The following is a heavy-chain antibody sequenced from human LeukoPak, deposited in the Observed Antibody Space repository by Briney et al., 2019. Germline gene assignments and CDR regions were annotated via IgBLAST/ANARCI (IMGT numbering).Heavy chain of an antibody. CDR3: AKDRSGRVLRDDAFDI. J-gene: IGHJ3*02. V-gene: IGHV3-43*01. D-gene: IGHD1-26*01. CDR1: GFTFDDYT. CDR2: ISWDGGST. Sequence: TGGSLRLSCAASGFTFDDYTMHWVRQAPGKGLEWVSLISWDGGSTYYADSVKGRFTISRDNSKNSLYLQMNSLRTEDTALYYCAKDRSGRVLRDDAFDIWGQGTMVTVSS.